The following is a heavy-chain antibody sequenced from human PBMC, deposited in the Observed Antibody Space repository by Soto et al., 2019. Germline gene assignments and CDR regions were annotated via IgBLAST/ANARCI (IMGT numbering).Heavy chain of an antibody. J-gene: IGHJ4*02. CDR2: IYYSGST. D-gene: IGHD2-15*01. CDR1: GGSISSGGYY. CDR3: ARYPHGGGSETLVYDY. Sequence: SETLSLTCTVSGGSISSGGYYWSWIRQHPGKGLEWIGYIYYSGSTYYNPSLKSRVTISVDTSKNQFSLKLSSVTAADTAVYYCARYPHGGGSETLVYDYWGQGTLVTVSS. V-gene: IGHV4-31*03.